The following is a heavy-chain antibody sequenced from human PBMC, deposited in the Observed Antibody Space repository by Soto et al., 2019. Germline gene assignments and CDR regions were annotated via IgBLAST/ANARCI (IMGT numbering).Heavy chain of an antibody. CDR2: ISAYNGNT. CDR1: GYTFSSYG. V-gene: IGHV1-18*01. J-gene: IGHJ4*02. CDR3: ARTLNEWLLGLE. Sequence: VASVKVSCKASGYTFSSYGISWVRKAPGQGLEWMGWISAYNGNTNYAQKFQGRVTMTTDTSTSTAYMELRSLRSDDTAIYYCARTLNEWLLGLEWGQGTLVTVSS. D-gene: IGHD3-3*01.